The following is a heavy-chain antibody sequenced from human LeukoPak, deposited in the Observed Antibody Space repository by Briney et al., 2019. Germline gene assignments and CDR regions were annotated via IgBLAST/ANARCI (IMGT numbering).Heavy chain of an antibody. V-gene: IGHV3-23*01. Sequence: GGSLRLSCAASGFTFNIYAMSWVRQDPGKGLQWVAAISGGGEKTFCADSVQGRLIISRDNPKNTLYLEIISLRAEDTAIYYCAKGAAVGTLIKNWFDPWGQGTLVTVSS. J-gene: IGHJ5*02. CDR2: ISGGGEKT. CDR3: AKGAAVGTLIKNWFDP. D-gene: IGHD6-13*01. CDR1: GFTFNIYA.